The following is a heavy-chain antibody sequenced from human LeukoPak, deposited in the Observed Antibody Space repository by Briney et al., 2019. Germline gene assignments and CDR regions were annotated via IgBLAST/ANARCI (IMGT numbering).Heavy chain of an antibody. D-gene: IGHD2-15*01. V-gene: IGHV4-61*08. CDR1: GGSISSGDYY. Sequence: SETLSLTCTVSGGSISSGDYYWSWIRQPPGKGLEWIGYIYYSGSTDYNPSLKSRVTISVDTSKNQFSLKLSSVTAADTAVYYCARPNRRVAADAFDIWGQGTMVTVSS. CDR3: ARPNRRVAADAFDI. J-gene: IGHJ3*02. CDR2: IYYSGST.